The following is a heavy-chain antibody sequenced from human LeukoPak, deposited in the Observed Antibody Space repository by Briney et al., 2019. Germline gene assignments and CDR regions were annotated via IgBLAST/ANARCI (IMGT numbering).Heavy chain of an antibody. Sequence: PSETLSLTCTVSGGSISSSSYYWGWIRQPPGKGLEWIGSIYYSGSTYYNPSLKSRVTISVDTSKNQFSLKLSSVTAADTAVYYCIGRGMYSSGFIDYWGQGTLVTASS. J-gene: IGHJ4*02. CDR2: IYYSGST. CDR3: IGRGMYSSGFIDY. D-gene: IGHD6-19*01. CDR1: GGSISSSSYY. V-gene: IGHV4-39*07.